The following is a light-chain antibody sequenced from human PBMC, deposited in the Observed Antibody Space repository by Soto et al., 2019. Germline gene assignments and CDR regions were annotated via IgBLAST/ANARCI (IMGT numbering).Light chain of an antibody. V-gene: IGKV2-30*01. J-gene: IGKJ2*03. CDR3: MQGTHWPPYS. CDR1: QSLVYRDGNTY. CDR2: KVS. Sequence: VVLTQSPLSLPVTLGQPASISCRSSQSLVYRDGNTYLNWFQQRPGQSPRRLIYKVSDRDSGVPDRVSGSGSGTDFTMKISRVEADDVGVYYCMQGTHWPPYSFGQGTKLEIK.